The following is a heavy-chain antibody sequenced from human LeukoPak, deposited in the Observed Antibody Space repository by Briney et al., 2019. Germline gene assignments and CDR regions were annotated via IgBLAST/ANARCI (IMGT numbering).Heavy chain of an antibody. CDR3: AKLLSVQLGPDY. CDR1: GFTFSRAA. D-gene: IGHD5-18*01. CDR2: VRGRDDST. J-gene: IGHJ4*02. Sequence: GGSLRLSCAASGFTFSRAAMSWVRQAPGKGLEWVSSVRGRDDSTYYADSVKGRFTISRDNSKNTLYLQMNSLGAEDTAVYYCAKLLSVQLGPDYWGQGTLVTVSS. V-gene: IGHV3-23*01.